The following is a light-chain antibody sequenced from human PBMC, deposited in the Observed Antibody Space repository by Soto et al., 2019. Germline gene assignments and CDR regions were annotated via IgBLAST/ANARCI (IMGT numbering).Light chain of an antibody. CDR3: TSYTSSSTVV. Sequence: QSALTQPASVSGSPGQSITISCTGTSSDVGGYNYVSWYQQRPGKAPQLMIYEVSNRPSGISIRFSGSKFGNTASLTISGLQAEDEADYYCTSYTSSSTVVFGGGTKLTVL. CDR2: EVS. J-gene: IGLJ2*01. V-gene: IGLV2-14*01. CDR1: SSDVGGYNY.